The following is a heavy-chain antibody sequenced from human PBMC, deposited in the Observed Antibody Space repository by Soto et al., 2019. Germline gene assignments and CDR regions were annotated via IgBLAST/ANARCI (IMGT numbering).Heavy chain of an antibody. CDR3: AKDDVPDYDFWSGYPMRPFDY. J-gene: IGHJ4*02. CDR1: GFTFSSYA. D-gene: IGHD3-3*01. CDR2: ISGSGGST. V-gene: IGHV3-23*01. Sequence: GGSLRLSCAASGFTFSSYAMSWVRQAPGKGLEWVSAISGSGGSTYYADSVKGRFTISRDNSKNTLYLKMNSLRAEDTAVYYCAKDDVPDYDFWSGYPMRPFDYWGQGTLVTVSS.